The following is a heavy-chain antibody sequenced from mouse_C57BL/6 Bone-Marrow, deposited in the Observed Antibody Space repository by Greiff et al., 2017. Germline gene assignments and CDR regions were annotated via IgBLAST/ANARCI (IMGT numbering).Heavy chain of an antibody. J-gene: IGHJ1*03. CDR1: GFPFSSYG. Sequence: EVHLVESGGDLVKPGGSLPLPCVASGFPFSSYGMSWVRQTPDKRLEWVANISSGGSYTYYPDSVKGRFTISRDTAKTTLYLQRSSLKSEDTAMYYCARHPRQLRLRFYWYFDVWGTGTTVTVSS. CDR3: ARHPRQLRLRFYWYFDV. V-gene: IGHV5-6*01. CDR2: ISSGGSYT. D-gene: IGHD3-2*02.